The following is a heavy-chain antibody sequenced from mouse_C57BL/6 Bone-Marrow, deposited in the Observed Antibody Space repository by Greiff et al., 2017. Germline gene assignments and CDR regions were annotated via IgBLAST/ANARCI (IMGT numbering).Heavy chain of an antibody. CDR2: INYDGSST. V-gene: IGHV5-16*01. CDR1: GFTFSDYY. D-gene: IGHD1-1*01. CDR3: ARAGYGSSFDWYFDV. J-gene: IGHJ1*03. Sequence: EVKLMESEGGLVQPGSSMKLSCTASGFTFSDYYMAWVRQVPEKGLEWVANINYDGSSTYYLDSLKSRFIISRDNAKNILYLQMSSLKSEDTATYYCARAGYGSSFDWYFDVRGTGTTVTVSS.